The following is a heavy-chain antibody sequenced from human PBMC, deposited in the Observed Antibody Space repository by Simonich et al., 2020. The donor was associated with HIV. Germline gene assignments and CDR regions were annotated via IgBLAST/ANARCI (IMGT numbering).Heavy chain of an antibody. CDR1: GFSFGDYA. D-gene: IGHD6-13*01. Sequence: EVQLVESGGGLVQPGRSLRLSCTASGFSFGDYAMNWVRQAPGKGLEWVGFIRRKAYGGTKEYAASVKGRFTISRDDSKSIAYIQMNSLKTEDTAVYYCTRIRSGSHSSSYDLEERNLLDYWGQGTLVTVSS. V-gene: IGHV3-49*04. CDR2: IRRKAYGGTK. J-gene: IGHJ4*02. CDR3: TRIRSGSHSSSYDLEERNLLDY.